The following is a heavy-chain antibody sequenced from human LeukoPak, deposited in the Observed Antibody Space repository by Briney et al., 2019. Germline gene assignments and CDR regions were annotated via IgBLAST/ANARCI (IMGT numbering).Heavy chain of an antibody. CDR3: VARSSWYY. Sequence: PGRSLRLSCAGSGLTFSTYGMHWVRQAPGKGLEWLAVISYDASNKYYADSVKGRFTISRDNSKNTVYLQMNSLRGEDTAVYYCVARSSWYYWGQGTLVTVSS. D-gene: IGHD6-13*01. CDR1: GLTFSTYG. J-gene: IGHJ4*02. CDR2: ISYDASNK. V-gene: IGHV3-30*03.